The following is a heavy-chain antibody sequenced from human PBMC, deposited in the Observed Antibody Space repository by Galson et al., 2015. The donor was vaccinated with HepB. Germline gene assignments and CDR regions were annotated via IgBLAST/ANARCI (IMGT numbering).Heavy chain of an antibody. Sequence: SLRLSCAASGFTFKSFGMHWVRQAPGKGLEWVAIIWYDGSNKHYSDSVKGRFTISRGNSRSTLYLQMDSLRVEDTAVYYCARVDRYNGGSYHSGYWGQGTLVTVSS. CDR1: GFTFKSFG. CDR3: ARVDRYNGGSYHSGY. CDR2: IWYDGSNK. V-gene: IGHV3-33*01. D-gene: IGHD6-19*01. J-gene: IGHJ4*02.